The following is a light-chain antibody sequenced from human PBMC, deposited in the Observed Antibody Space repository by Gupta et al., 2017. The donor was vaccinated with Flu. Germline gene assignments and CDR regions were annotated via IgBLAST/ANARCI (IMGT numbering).Light chain of an antibody. CDR2: WAS. V-gene: IGKV4-1*01. Sequence: QKPGQPTRLLIYWASTRESGVPDRLSGSGSGSDFTLTISSLQAEDVGVYYRQQNYNTPLTFVSGSKEAIK. J-gene: IGKJ3*01. CDR3: QQNYNTPLT.